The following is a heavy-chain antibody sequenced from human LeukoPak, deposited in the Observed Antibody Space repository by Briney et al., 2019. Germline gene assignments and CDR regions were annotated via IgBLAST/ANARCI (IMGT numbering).Heavy chain of an antibody. CDR2: ISWNSCSI. V-gene: IGHV3-9*01. D-gene: IGHD5-24*01. CDR1: GFTFDDYA. Sequence: GGSLRLSCAASGFTFDDYAMHWVRQAPGKGLEWVSGISWNSCSIGYAHSVKGRFPISRDNAKNSLYLQMNSLRAEDTALYYCAKDFNGMATIIGFDYWGQGTLVTVSS. CDR3: AKDFNGMATIIGFDY. J-gene: IGHJ4*02.